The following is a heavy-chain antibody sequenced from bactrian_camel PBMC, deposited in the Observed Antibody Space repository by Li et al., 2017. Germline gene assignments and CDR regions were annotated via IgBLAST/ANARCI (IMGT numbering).Heavy chain of an antibody. CDR2: IRSDGYP. Sequence: HVQLVESGRGSVQAGGSLRLSCAASGYFRAYCMGWFRLAPGKEREGVATIRSDGYPCYAPSVKGRFTISKDNAGNSLFLHMTNLKPEDTAMYYCAASASSILTPRFYRFESSDYPYRGQGTQVTVS. J-gene: IGHJ4*01. V-gene: IGHV3S63*01. D-gene: IGHD4*01. CDR3: AASASSILTPRFYRFESSDYPY. CDR1: GYFRAYC.